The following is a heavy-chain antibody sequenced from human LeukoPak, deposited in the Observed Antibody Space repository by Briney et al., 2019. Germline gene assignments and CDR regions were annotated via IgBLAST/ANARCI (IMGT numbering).Heavy chain of an antibody. Sequence: SGPTLGKPTQTLTLTCTLSGFSLSTSGVGVGWIRQPPGKALEWLALIYWNDDKRYSPSLKSRLTITKDTSKNQVVLTMTNMDPVDTATYYCAHSRPPYYDFWSGLGGYFDYWGQGTLVTVSS. J-gene: IGHJ4*02. CDR3: AHSRPPYYDFWSGLGGYFDY. CDR2: IYWNDDK. CDR1: GFSLSTSGVG. V-gene: IGHV2-5*01. D-gene: IGHD3-3*01.